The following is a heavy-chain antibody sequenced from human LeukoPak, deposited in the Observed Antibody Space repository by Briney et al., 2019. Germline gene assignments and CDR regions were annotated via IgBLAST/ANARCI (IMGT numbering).Heavy chain of an antibody. CDR1: GFSFSSYV. D-gene: IGHD3-22*01. CDR2: ISYDGSNK. J-gene: IGHJ4*02. Sequence: GGSLRLSCAASGFSFSSYVMHWVRQAPSKGLEWVAVISYDGSNKYYADSVKGRFTISRDNSKNTLYLQMNSLRAEDAAVYYCARACDSSGYYFCYFDYWGQGTLVTVSS. V-gene: IGHV3-30-3*01. CDR3: ARACDSSGYYFCYFDY.